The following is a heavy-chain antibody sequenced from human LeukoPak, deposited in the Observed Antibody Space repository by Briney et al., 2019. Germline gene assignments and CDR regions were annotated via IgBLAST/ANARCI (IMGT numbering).Heavy chain of an antibody. CDR2: IYHSGST. CDR3: ARRLRSQFTMTDLKHPYAFDI. J-gene: IGHJ3*02. Sequence: PSETLSLTCTVSGYSISSGYYWGWIRQPPGKGLEWIGSIYHSGSTYYNPSLKSRVTISVDTSKNQFSLKLSSVTAADTAVYYCARRLRSQFTMTDLKHPYAFDIWGQGTMVTVSS. CDR1: GYSISSGYY. D-gene: IGHD3-22*01. V-gene: IGHV4-38-2*02.